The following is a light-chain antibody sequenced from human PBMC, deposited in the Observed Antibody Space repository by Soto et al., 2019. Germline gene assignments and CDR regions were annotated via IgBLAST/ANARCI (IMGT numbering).Light chain of an antibody. CDR1: QSVSRSY. Sequence: IVLTQSPGTLSLSPGERATLSCRASQSVSRSYLAWYQQKPGQAPRLLIYGASSRATGILDRFSGSGSGTDLTLTISRLEPEDFAVYYCQQYDSSPWTFGQGTKVEIK. V-gene: IGKV3-20*01. CDR3: QQYDSSPWT. CDR2: GAS. J-gene: IGKJ1*01.